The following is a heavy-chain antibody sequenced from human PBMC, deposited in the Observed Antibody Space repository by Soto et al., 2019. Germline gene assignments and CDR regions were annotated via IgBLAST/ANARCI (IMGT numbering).Heavy chain of an antibody. V-gene: IGHV4-34*01. J-gene: IGHJ4*02. CDR1: GGSFSGYY. CDR2: INHSGST. D-gene: IGHD2-2*02. Sequence: QVQLQQWGAGLLKPSETLSLPCAVYGGSFSGYYWSWIRQPPGKGLEWIGEINHSGSTNYNPSLQLRVTKSVDRSKNQFSMKLSSVTAADTAVYYCARGQAIVVVPAAIVQPAYWGQGTQVTVSS. CDR3: ARGQAIVVVPAAIVQPAY.